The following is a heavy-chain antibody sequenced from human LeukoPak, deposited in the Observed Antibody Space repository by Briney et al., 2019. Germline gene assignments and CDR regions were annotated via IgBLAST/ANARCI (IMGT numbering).Heavy chain of an antibody. CDR2: ISNDGNQK. Sequence: GGSLRLSCAASGFTFSSYGMYWVRQAPGKGLEWVAVISNDGNQKYYADSVKGRFTISRDSSKNMVYLQINSLRAEDTAVYYCARENSYGAPLDYWGQGTLVIVSS. J-gene: IGHJ4*02. D-gene: IGHD4-17*01. V-gene: IGHV3-30*03. CDR1: GFTFSSYG. CDR3: ARENSYGAPLDY.